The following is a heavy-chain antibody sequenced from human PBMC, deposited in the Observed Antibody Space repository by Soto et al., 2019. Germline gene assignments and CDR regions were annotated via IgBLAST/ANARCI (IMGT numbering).Heavy chain of an antibody. CDR2: INPNSGAT. V-gene: IGHV1-2*02. Sequence: QVQLVSSGAEVKKPGASVKVSCRASGYTFTDYYIHWVRQAPGQGLQWVGWINPNSGATEYAQKFQGRVTMTRDPSISTVYMEVTRLRSDDTALYFSARAAPLRYSGYALDHWGQGTRVTVST. CDR3: ARAAPLRYSGYALDH. CDR1: GYTFTDYY. D-gene: IGHD5-12*01. J-gene: IGHJ4*02.